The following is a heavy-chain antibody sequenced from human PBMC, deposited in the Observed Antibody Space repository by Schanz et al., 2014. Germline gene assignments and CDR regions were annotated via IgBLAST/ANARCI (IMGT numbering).Heavy chain of an antibody. D-gene: IGHD2-2*01. CDR3: AKVAPAATYLDS. V-gene: IGHV3-48*04. Sequence: EVQLVESGGGLVQPGGSLRLSCAASGFTFSSYCINWVRQAPGKGLEWVSYISSSSSTIYYADSVKGRFTISRDNAKNSLFLQMNSLSAEDTAVYYCAKVAPAATYLDSWGLGTLVTVSS. J-gene: IGHJ4*02. CDR1: GFTFSSYC. CDR2: ISSSSSTI.